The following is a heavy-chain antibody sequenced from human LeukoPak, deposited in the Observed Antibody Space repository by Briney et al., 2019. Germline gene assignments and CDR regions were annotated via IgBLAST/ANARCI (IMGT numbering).Heavy chain of an antibody. CDR1: GGSISSSSYY. D-gene: IGHD7-27*01. J-gene: IGHJ4*02. CDR2: IYYSGST. V-gene: IGHV4-61*01. Sequence: PSETLSLTCTVSGGSISSSSYYWGWIRQPPGKGLEWIGYIYYSGSTNYNPSLKSRVTISVDTSKNQFSLKLSSVTAADTAVYYCARDGDQSYFDYWGQGTLVTVSS. CDR3: ARDGDQSYFDY.